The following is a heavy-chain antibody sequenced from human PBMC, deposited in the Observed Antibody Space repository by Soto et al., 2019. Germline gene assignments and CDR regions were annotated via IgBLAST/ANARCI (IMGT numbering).Heavy chain of an antibody. V-gene: IGHV1-18*01. CDR1: GYAFTTYG. CDR3: ARGRYGDY. J-gene: IGHJ4*02. D-gene: IGHD1-1*01. CDR2: ISAHNGNT. Sequence: QVHLVQSGAEVKKPGASVKVSCKGSGYAFTTYGITWVRQAPGQGLERMGWISAHNGNTNYAQKLQGRVTVTRDTSTSTAYMELRSLGSDDPAVYYCARGRYGDYWGQGALVTVSS.